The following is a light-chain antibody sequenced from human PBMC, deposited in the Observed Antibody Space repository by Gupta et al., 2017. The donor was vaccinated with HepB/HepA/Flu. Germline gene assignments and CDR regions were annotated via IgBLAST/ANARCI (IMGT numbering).Light chain of an antibody. CDR1: QDISNY. Sequence: DIQMTQSPSSLSASASQDISNYLNWYQQRPGKAPKLLIYDASNLETGVPSRFSGSGSGTDFTFTSSSLQPEDIATYYWQQYDNLLTFGGGTKVEIK. J-gene: IGKJ4*01. CDR2: DAS. CDR3: QQYDNLLT. V-gene: IGKV1-33*01.